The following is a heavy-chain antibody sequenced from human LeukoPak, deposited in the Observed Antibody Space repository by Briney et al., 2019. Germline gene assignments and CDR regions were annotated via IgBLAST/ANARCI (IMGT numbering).Heavy chain of an antibody. J-gene: IGHJ3*02. CDR2: IRYDGSNK. V-gene: IGHV3-30*02. D-gene: IGHD3-22*01. CDR1: GFTFSSYG. Sequence: GGSLRLSCAASGFTFSSYGMHWVRQAPGKGLEGVAFIRYDGSNKYYADSVKGRFTISRDNAKNSLYLQMNSLRAEDTALYYCARVVIDAFDIWGQGTKVTVSS. CDR3: ARVVIDAFDI.